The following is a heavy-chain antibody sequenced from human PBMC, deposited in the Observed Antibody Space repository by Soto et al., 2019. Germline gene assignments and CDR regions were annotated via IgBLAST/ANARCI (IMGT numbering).Heavy chain of an antibody. Sequence: SPTLSLTCVISGDSVSSNSAAWNWIRQSPSRGLEWLGRTYYRSKWYNDYAVSVKSRITINPDTSKNQFSLQMNSVTPEDTALYYWARDPQGPAAFDIWGEGTMVTV. CDR1: GDSVSSNSAA. J-gene: IGHJ3*02. CDR2: TYYRSKWYN. CDR3: ARDPQGPAAFDI. V-gene: IGHV6-1*01.